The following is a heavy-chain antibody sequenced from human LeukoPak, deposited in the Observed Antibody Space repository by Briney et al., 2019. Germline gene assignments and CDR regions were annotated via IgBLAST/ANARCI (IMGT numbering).Heavy chain of an antibody. V-gene: IGHV3-66*01. D-gene: IGHD2-8*02. J-gene: IGHJ2*01. CDR3: ARDPLYRWSIHTSYYYFDL. Sequence: GGSLRLSCAASGFTVSSNYMTWVRQAPGKGLEWVSVISSGGGTYYADSVKGRFTISRDNSKNTLYLQMNSLRAEDTAVYYCARDPLYRWSIHTSYYYFDLWGRGTLVTVSS. CDR1: GFTVSSNY. CDR2: ISSGGGT.